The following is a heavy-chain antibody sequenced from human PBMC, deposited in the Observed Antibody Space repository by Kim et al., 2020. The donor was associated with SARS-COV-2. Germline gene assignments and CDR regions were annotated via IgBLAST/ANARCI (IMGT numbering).Heavy chain of an antibody. CDR3: AKGRFEGIIGNSALNWFDP. V-gene: IGHV3-23*01. J-gene: IGHJ5*02. Sequence: GRFTISRDNSKNTLYLQMNCLRADDKAVYYCAKGRFEGIIGNSALNWFDPWGQGTLVTVSS. D-gene: IGHD1-1*01.